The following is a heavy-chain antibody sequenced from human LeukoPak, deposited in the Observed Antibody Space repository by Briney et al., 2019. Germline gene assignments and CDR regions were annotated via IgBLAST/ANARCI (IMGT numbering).Heavy chain of an antibody. D-gene: IGHD7-27*01. V-gene: IGHV3-7*04. CDR3: ARAKLGGTFFYI. CDR2: IKQGGSER. J-gene: IGHJ3*02. CDR1: RVTFSSYW. Sequence: GGSLRLSCAASRVTFSSYWMTLVRQAPGKGLEWVANIKQGGSERYYVDSVKGRFTISRDNAKNSLFLQMNSLRAEDTAVYYCARAKLGGTFFYIWGQGTMITVSS.